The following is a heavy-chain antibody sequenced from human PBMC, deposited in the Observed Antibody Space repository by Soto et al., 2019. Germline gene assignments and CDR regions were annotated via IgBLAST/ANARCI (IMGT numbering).Heavy chain of an antibody. V-gene: IGHV3-23*01. CDR1: GFTFSSYV. CDR2: ISGSGGST. Sequence: GGSLRLSCAASGFTFSSYVMSWVRQAPGKGLEWASTISGSGGSTYYADSVKGRFTISRDNSKNTLYLQMNSLRAEDTAVYYCAKDLTGTPENYWGQGTLVTVSS. CDR3: AKDLTGTPENY. J-gene: IGHJ4*02. D-gene: IGHD1-20*01.